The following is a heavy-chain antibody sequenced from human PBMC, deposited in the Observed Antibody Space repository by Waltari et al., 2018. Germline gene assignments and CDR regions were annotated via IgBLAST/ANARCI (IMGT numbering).Heavy chain of an antibody. V-gene: IGHV4-4*07. Sequence: QVQLQESGPGLVKPSETLSLTCTVSGGSISRYYVSWIRQPAGKGREWIGRIYTSGSTNYNPSLKSRVTMSVDTSKNQFSLKRSSVTAADTAVYYCAREVVVSQRDAFDIWGQGTMVTVSS. D-gene: IGHD3-22*01. CDR2: IYTSGST. J-gene: IGHJ3*02. CDR3: AREVVVSQRDAFDI. CDR1: GGSISRYY.